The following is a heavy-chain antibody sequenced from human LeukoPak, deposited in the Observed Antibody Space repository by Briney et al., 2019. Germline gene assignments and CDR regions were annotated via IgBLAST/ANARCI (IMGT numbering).Heavy chain of an antibody. CDR3: ATAPLGSPFEY. J-gene: IGHJ4*02. V-gene: IGHV1-18*04. Sequence: GASVKVSCKTSGYTFTTYGIGWVRQAPGQGLEWMGWISVYNGNTNYAQKFQGRVIMTTDTYTTTAFLELRSLRSDDTAIYYCATAPLGSPFEYWGQGTLIAVSS. D-gene: IGHD2-21*02. CDR1: GYTFTTYG. CDR2: ISVYNGNT.